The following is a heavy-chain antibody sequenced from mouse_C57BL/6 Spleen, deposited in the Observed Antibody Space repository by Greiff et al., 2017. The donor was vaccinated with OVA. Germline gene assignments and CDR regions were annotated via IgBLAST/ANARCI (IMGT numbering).Heavy chain of an antibody. CDR3: ARAGGGLFYFDY. V-gene: IGHV1-82*01. Sequence: QVQLKQSGPELVKPGASVKISCKASGYAFSSSWMNWVKQRPGKGLEWIGRIYPGDGDTNYNGKFKGQATLTADKSSSTAYMQLSSLTSEDSAVYFCARAGGGLFYFDYWGQGTTLTVSS. J-gene: IGHJ2*01. D-gene: IGHD1-1*01. CDR2: IYPGDGDT. CDR1: GYAFSSSW.